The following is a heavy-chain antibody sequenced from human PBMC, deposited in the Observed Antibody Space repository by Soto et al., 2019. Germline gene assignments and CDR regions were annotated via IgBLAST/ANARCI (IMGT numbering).Heavy chain of an antibody. V-gene: IGHV1-69*13. J-gene: IGHJ3*02. CDR3: AITMIVVVPLRGGFDI. Sequence: SVKVSCKASGGTFSSYAISWVRQAPGQGLEWMGGIIPIFGTANYAQKFQGRVTITADESTSTAYMELSSLRSEDTAVYYCAITMIVVVPLRGGFDIWGQGTMVTVSS. D-gene: IGHD3-22*01. CDR2: IIPIFGTA. CDR1: GGTFSSYA.